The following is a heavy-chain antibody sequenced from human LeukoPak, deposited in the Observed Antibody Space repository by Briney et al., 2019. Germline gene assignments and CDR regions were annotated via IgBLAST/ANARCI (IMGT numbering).Heavy chain of an antibody. CDR3: TTDLRLAVAASVPGGY. CDR1: GFTFSSYA. Sequence: GGSLRLSCAASGFTFSSYAMSWVRQAPGKGLEWVSAISGSGGNTYYADSVKGRFTISRDNSKNTLYVQMNSLKTEDTALYYCTTDLRLAVAASVPGGYWGQGTLVTVSS. CDR2: ISGSGGNT. D-gene: IGHD6-19*01. J-gene: IGHJ4*02. V-gene: IGHV3-23*01.